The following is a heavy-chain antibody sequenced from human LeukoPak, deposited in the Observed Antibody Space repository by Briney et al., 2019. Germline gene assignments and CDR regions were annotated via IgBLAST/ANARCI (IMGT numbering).Heavy chain of an antibody. Sequence: SVKVSCKASGGTFSSYAISWVRQAPGQGLEWMGGIIPIFGTANYAQKFQGRVAITTDESTSTAYMELSTLRSEDTAVYYCASGQSDWFDPWGQGTLVTVSS. CDR2: IIPIFGTA. J-gene: IGHJ5*02. V-gene: IGHV1-69*05. CDR3: ASGQSDWFDP. CDR1: GGTFSSYA.